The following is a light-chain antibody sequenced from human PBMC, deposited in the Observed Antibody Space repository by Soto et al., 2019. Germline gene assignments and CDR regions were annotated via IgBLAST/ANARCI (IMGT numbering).Light chain of an antibody. CDR2: GPS. CDR3: QHYNSYSET. V-gene: IGKV3-20*01. J-gene: IGKJ1*01. CDR1: QSVSSSY. Sequence: EIVLTQSPGTLSLSPGERATLSCRASQSVSSSYLVWYQQKPGQVPRLLIYGPSTRATGIPARFSGSGSGTEFTLTISSLQPDDFATYYCQHYNSYSETFGQGTKVDI.